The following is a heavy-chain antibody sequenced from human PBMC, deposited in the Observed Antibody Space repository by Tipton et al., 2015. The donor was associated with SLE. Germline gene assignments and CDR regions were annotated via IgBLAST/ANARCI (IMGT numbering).Heavy chain of an antibody. D-gene: IGHD6-19*01. CDR2: IYPSGSA. CDR3: ASSVAVSGIYFDY. CDR1: GGSLSSAY. V-gene: IGHV4-4*07. J-gene: IGHJ4*02. Sequence: TLSLTCTVSGGSLSSAYWSWIRQPAGKGLEWIGRIYPSGSANYNPSLKSRVTMSVDTSKNQFSLQLTSVTAADTAMYYCASSVAVSGIYFDYWGQGTLVTVSS.